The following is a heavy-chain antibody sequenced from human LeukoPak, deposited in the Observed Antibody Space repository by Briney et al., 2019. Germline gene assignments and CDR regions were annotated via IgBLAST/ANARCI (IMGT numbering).Heavy chain of an antibody. J-gene: IGHJ6*02. D-gene: IGHD5-24*01. CDR2: IYSGGST. V-gene: IGHV3-66*01. CDR3: ARVEMATMEYYYGMDV. CDR1: GLIVSGTY. Sequence: GGSLRLSCAASGLIVSGTYMSWVRQAPGKGLEWVSVIYSGGSTYYADSVKGRFTISRDNSKNTLYLQMNSLRAEDTAVYYCARVEMATMEYYYGMDVWGQGTTVTVSS.